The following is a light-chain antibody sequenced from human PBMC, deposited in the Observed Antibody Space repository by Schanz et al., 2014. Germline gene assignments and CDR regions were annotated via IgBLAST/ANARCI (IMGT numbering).Light chain of an antibody. Sequence: QSVLTQPPSASGTPGQRVTISCSGGRSDIGSNAVTWYQQLPGTAPKVLIYSNIQRPSGVPDRFSGSKSGNTASLTISGLQPEDEADYYCCAFAGTFYVFGPGTKLTVL. V-gene: IGLV1-44*01. CDR1: RSDIGSNA. CDR2: SNI. CDR3: CAFAGTFYV. J-gene: IGLJ1*01.